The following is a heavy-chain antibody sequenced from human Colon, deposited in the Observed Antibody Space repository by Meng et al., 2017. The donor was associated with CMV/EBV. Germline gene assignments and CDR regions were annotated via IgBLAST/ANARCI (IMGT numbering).Heavy chain of an antibody. CDR1: GFTFSSYG. CDR2: IRNDRSYE. V-gene: IGHV3-30*02. J-gene: IGHJ4*02. CDR3: AKVADYADFVMEY. D-gene: IGHD4-17*01. Sequence: VNLVESGGGVFQPGGSLGLSCAAFGFTFSSYGMHWVRQAPGKGLEWVTFIRNDRSYEYYADSVQGRFTVSRDNSKNTMYLQMNSLGGDDTAVYYCAKVADYADFVMEYWGQGTLVTVSS.